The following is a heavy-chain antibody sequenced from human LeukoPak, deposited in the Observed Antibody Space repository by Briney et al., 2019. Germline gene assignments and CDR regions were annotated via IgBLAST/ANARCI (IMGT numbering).Heavy chain of an antibody. D-gene: IGHD2-15*01. V-gene: IGHV1-69*05. CDR3: ARTLSRYCSGGSCQQYNWFDP. CDR1: GGTFSSYA. CDR2: IIPMFGTA. Sequence: GASVKVSCKASGGTFSSYAISWVRQAPGQGLEWMGGIIPMFGTANYAQKFQGRVTITTGESTSTAYMELSSLRSEDTAVYYCARTLSRYCSGGSCQQYNWFDPWGQGTLVTVSS. J-gene: IGHJ5*02.